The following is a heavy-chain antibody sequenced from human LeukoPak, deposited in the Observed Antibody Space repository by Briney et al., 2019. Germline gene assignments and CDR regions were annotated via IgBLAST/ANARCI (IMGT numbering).Heavy chain of an antibody. CDR3: AKELERTLLEY. J-gene: IGHJ4*02. CDR2: ISGSGGTT. Sequence: GGSLRLSCAASGFTFSRYAMTWVRQAPGKGLEWVSVISGSGGTTDYADSVKGRFTISRDSSKNTMYLQMKSLRAEDTAVYYCAKELERTLLEYWGQGTLVTVSS. CDR1: GFTFSRYA. V-gene: IGHV3-23*01. D-gene: IGHD1-1*01.